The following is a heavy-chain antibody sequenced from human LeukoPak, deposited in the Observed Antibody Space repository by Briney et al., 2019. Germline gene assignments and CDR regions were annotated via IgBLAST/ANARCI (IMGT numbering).Heavy chain of an antibody. V-gene: IGHV4-39*01. J-gene: IGHJ4*02. Sequence: SETLSLNCTVSGGSISSSSYYWGWIRQPPGKGLEWIGSIYYSGSTYYNPSLKSRVTISVDTSKNQFSLKLSSVTAADTAVYYCASHLYYYDSSGYYYFDYWGQGTLVTVSS. CDR1: GGSISSSSYY. CDR3: ASHLYYYDSSGYYYFDY. D-gene: IGHD3-22*01. CDR2: IYYSGST.